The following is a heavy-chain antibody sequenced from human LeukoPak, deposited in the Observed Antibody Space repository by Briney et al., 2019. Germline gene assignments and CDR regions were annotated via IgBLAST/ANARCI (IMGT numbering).Heavy chain of an antibody. J-gene: IGHJ4*02. D-gene: IGHD3/OR15-3a*01. V-gene: IGHV3-11*01. CDR2: ISGGGTTI. CDR3: ARTRDWYYFDY. CDR1: GFRFSDYD. Sequence: GGSLRLSCVASGFRFSDYDMSWIRQAPGKGLESVSYISGGGTTIYYADSVKGRFTISRDNAKSSLYLQMISLRAEDTALYYCARTRDWYYFDYWGQGTLVTVSS.